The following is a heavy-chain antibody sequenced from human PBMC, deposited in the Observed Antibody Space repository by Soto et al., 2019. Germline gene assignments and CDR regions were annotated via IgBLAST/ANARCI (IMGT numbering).Heavy chain of an antibody. J-gene: IGHJ4*02. V-gene: IGHV1-69*02. Sequence: GASVKVSCKASGGTFSSYTISWVRQAPGQGLEWMGRIIPILGIANYAQKFQGRVTITADKSTSTAYMELSSLRSEDTAVYYCARSVCSGGSCYVSYWGQGTLVTVSS. CDR2: IIPILGIA. D-gene: IGHD2-15*01. CDR1: GGTFSSYT. CDR3: ARSVCSGGSCYVSY.